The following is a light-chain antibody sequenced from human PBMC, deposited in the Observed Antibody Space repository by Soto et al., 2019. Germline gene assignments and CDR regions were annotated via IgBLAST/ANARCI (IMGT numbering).Light chain of an antibody. CDR2: GNS. V-gene: IGLV1-40*01. Sequence: QAVVTQPPSVSGAPGQRVTISCTGSSSNIGAGYDVHWYQQLPGTAPKLLIYGNSNRPSGVPDRFSGSKSGTSASLAITGLQAEGEADYYCQSYDSSLSGVVFGGGTKLTVL. CDR1: SSNIGAGYD. CDR3: QSYDSSLSGVV. J-gene: IGLJ2*01.